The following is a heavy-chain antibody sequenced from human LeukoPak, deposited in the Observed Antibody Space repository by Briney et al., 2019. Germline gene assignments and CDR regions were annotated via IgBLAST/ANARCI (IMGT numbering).Heavy chain of an antibody. CDR1: GGSISSSSYY. CDR3: ASWWELLST. J-gene: IGHJ5*02. CDR2: IYYSGST. V-gene: IGHV4-39*01. Sequence: SETLSLACTVSGGSISSSSYYSGWIHQPPGKGLEWFGSIYYSGSTYSNPSLKSRVTISVDTSKNQFSLKLSSVTPADTAVYYCASWWELLSTWGQGTLVTVSS. D-gene: IGHD1-26*01.